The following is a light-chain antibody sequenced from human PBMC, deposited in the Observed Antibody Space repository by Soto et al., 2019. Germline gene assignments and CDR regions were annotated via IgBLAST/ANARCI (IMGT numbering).Light chain of an antibody. CDR1: SGDVGGYDY. J-gene: IGLJ2*01. V-gene: IGLV2-14*03. CDR2: DVS. CDR3: SSYTSSTTAI. Sequence: QSALTQPASVSGSPGQSITISCTGTSGDVGGYDYVSWYQQHPGKVPKLLIYDVSHRPSGVSYRFSGSKSGNTASLTISGLQAEDEADYYCSSYTSSTTAIFGGGTKVTVL.